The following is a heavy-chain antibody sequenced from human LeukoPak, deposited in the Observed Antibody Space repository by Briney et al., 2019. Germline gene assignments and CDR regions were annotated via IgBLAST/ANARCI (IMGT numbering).Heavy chain of an antibody. CDR3: ARVTGYMVEDFFDY. Sequence: SETLSLTCGVYGGSLSGYYWSWIRQPPGKGLEWIGYIYYSGSTNYNPSLKSRVTISVDTSKNQFSLKLRYVTAADTAVYYCARVTGYMVEDFFDYWGQGTLVTVSS. J-gene: IGHJ4*02. CDR2: IYYSGST. D-gene: IGHD3-9*01. V-gene: IGHV4-59*01. CDR1: GGSLSGYY.